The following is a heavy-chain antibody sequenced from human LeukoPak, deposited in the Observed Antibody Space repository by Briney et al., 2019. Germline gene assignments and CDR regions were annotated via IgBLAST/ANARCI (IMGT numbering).Heavy chain of an antibody. CDR2: INPSGGST. J-gene: IGHJ6*02. CDR1: GYTFTSYY. Sequence: ASVKVSCKASGYTFTSYYMHWVRQAPGQGLEWMGIINPSGGSTSYAQKFQGRVTMTRDTSTSTVYMELSSLRSEDTAVYYCARDEGSYWAGGRYYGMDVWGQGTTVTVSS. V-gene: IGHV1-46*01. D-gene: IGHD1-26*01. CDR3: ARDEGSYWAGGRYYGMDV.